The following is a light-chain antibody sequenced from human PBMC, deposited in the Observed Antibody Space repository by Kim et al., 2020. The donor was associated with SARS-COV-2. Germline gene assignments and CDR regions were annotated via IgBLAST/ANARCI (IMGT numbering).Light chain of an antibody. CDR3: AAWDDSLNVVV. V-gene: IGLV1-44*01. CDR1: SPNIGSNT. CDR2: SNN. J-gene: IGLJ2*01. Sequence: GQRVTISGSGSSPNIGSNTVNWYQQLPGAAPKLLIYSNNQRPSGVPDRFSGSKSGTSASLAISGLQSEDEADYYCAAWDDSLNVVVFGGGTQLTVL.